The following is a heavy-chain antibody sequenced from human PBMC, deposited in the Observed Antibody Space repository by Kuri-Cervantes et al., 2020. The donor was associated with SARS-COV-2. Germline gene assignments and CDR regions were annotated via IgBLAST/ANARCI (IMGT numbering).Heavy chain of an antibody. J-gene: IGHJ4*02. CDR3: AKADSGYYYGGGNY. Sequence: GESLKISCAASGFTFSFYWMSWVRQAPGKGLEWVANIKEDGSETHYVDSVKGRFTISRDNAKKSLYLQMNSLGVEDTAVYYCAKADSGYYYGGGNYWGQGTLVTVSS. CDR1: GFTFSFYW. V-gene: IGHV3-7*01. CDR2: IKEDGSET. D-gene: IGHD3-22*01.